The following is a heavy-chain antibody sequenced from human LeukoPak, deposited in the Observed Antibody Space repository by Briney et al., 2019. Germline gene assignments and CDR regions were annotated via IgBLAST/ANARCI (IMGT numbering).Heavy chain of an antibody. CDR1: GGSISYYY. V-gene: IGHV4-59*12. Sequence: PSETLSLTCTVSGGSISYYYWSWIRQPPGEGLEWIGYIYYSGSTNYNPSLKSRVTISVDTSKNQFSLKLSSVTAADTAVYYCARDLALWFGSTTTWFDPWGQGTLVTVSS. D-gene: IGHD3-10*01. CDR3: ARDLALWFGSTTTWFDP. CDR2: IYYSGST. J-gene: IGHJ5*02.